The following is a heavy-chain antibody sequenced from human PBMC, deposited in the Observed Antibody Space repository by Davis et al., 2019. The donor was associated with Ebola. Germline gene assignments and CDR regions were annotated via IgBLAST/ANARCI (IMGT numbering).Heavy chain of an antibody. CDR3: ARHPDYGDYGLNWFDP. V-gene: IGHV4-39*01. D-gene: IGHD4-17*01. J-gene: IGHJ5*02. CDR2: IYYSGST. Sequence: MPSETLSLTCTVSGGSISSSSYYWGWIRQPPGKGLEWIGSIYYSGSTYYNPSLKSRVTISVDTSKNQFSLKLSSVTAADTAVYYCARHPDYGDYGLNWFDPWGQGTLVTVSS. CDR1: GGSISSSSYY.